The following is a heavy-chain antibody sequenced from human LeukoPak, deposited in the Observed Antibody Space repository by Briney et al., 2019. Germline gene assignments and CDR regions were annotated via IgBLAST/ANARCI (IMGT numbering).Heavy chain of an antibody. CDR1: GFTVSSNY. CDR3: ARGAGTSYGYSWVDP. J-gene: IGHJ5*02. Sequence: QPGGSLRLSCAASGFTVSSNYMSWVRQAPGKGLEWVSVIYSGGSTYYADSVKGRFTISRDNSKNTLYLQMNSLRAEDTAVYYCARGAGTSYGYSWVDPWGQGTLVTVSS. CDR2: IYSGGST. D-gene: IGHD5-18*01. V-gene: IGHV3-66*01.